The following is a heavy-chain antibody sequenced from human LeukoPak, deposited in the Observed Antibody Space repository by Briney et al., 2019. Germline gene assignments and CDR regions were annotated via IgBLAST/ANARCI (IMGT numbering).Heavy chain of an antibody. V-gene: IGHV3-48*01. CDR2: ISSTGGTI. CDR3: ARGYSRAAFDI. J-gene: IGHJ3*02. D-gene: IGHD2-15*01. Sequence: GGSLRLSCAASGSTFSSHTMNWVRQAPGKGLEWVSFISSTGGTIYYADSVKGRFTVSRDNGKNSLLLQMNSLRAEDTALYYCARGYSRAAFDIWGQGTVVAVSS. CDR1: GSTFSSHT.